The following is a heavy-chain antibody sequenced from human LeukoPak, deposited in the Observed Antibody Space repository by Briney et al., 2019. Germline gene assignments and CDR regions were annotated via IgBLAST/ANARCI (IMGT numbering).Heavy chain of an antibody. CDR1: GFIFNNYA. Sequence: PGGSLRLSCAGSGFIFNNYAMHWVRQPPGKGLEWVSGISWNSGSIDYADSVKGRFTISRDNAKNSLYLQMNSLRAEDTAVYYCAKSPKSYGDYVSSVYWGQGTLVTVSS. CDR3: AKSPKSYGDYVSSVY. CDR2: ISWNSGSI. V-gene: IGHV3-9*01. D-gene: IGHD4-17*01. J-gene: IGHJ4*02.